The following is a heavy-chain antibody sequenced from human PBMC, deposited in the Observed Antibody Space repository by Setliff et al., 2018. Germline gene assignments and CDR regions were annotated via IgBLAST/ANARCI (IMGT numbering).Heavy chain of an antibody. CDR3: ARTSRDGATYMDV. D-gene: IGHD3-10*01. Sequence: PSETLSLTCTVSGGSMTSYYWSWIRQPAGKGLEWIGRICSSENTIGRICRGSNAHYNPSLQSRVTMSLDTSTNQFSLRLSSVTAADTAVYYCARTSRDGATYMDVWGKGTTVTVSS. CDR1: GGSMTSYY. J-gene: IGHJ6*03. CDR2: ICRGSNA. V-gene: IGHV4-4*07.